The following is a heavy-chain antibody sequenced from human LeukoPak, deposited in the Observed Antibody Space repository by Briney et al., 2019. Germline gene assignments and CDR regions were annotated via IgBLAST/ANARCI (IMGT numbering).Heavy chain of an antibody. CDR1: GFTFSTYW. J-gene: IGHJ4*01. D-gene: IGHD5-24*01. CDR3: ARGRNGFFDY. Sequence: PGGSLRLSCAASGFTFSTYWMHWVRQAPGKGLGWLSQINRDAGRTRYADSVKGRLSISRDNAKNTVYLQMNSLRAEDTAMYYCARGRNGFFDYWGHGNLVTVSS. V-gene: IGHV3-74*01. CDR2: INRDAGRT.